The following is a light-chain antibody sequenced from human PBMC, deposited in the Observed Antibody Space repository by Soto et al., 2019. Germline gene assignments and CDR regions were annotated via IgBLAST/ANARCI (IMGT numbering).Light chain of an antibody. J-gene: IGLJ2*01. CDR2: DVS. V-gene: IGLV2-14*01. CDR3: SSYTSSSTLMV. CDR1: SSDVGGYNY. Sequence: QSALTQPASVSGSPGQSITISCTGTSSDVGGYNYVSWYQQHPGKAPKLMIYDVSNRPSGVSNRFSGSKSGNTASLTISGXXXXXXXDYYCSSYTSSSTLMVFGGGTKLTV.